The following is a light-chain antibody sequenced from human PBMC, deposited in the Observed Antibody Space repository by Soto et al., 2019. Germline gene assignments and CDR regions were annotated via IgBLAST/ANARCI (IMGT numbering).Light chain of an antibody. CDR1: QRVYSN. V-gene: IGKV3-15*01. CDR3: QQYTNWPPNT. J-gene: IGKJ5*01. CDR2: GAS. Sequence: EILMMQSPDTLSVSPGESATLSCRASQRVYSNLAWYQQRPGQAPRLLIYGASTRATGVPARFSGRGSGTEFTLTISSLQSEDFAVYYCQQYTNWPPNTFGQGTRLEIK.